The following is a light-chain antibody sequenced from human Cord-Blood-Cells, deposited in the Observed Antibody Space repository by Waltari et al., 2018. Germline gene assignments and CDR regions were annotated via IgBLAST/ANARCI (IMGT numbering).Light chain of an antibody. CDR2: DVS. V-gene: IGLV2-14*01. J-gene: IGLJ1*01. Sequence: QSALTQPASVSGSPGQSITISCTGTSSDVGGYNYVSWYQQHPGKAPKLMIYDVSERPSGVSNRFSGSKSGSTASRTSSGLQAEDEADYYCSSYTSSSTYVFGTGTKVTVL. CDR3: SSYTSSSTYV. CDR1: SSDVGGYNY.